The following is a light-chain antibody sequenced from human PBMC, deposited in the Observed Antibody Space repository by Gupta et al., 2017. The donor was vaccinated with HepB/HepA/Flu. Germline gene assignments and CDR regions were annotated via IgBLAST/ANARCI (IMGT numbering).Light chain of an antibody. V-gene: IGLV1-51*02. CDR1: SSHIGNNY. CDR3: YTWYSSRSAGV. J-gene: IGLJ2*01. CDR2: ENS. Sequence: QSVLTQPPSVSAAPAQTVTISCTGSSSHIGNNYVSWYRQIPETAPRLLIYENSKRPSGIPDRFSGSKSGTSATLDITGLQTGDEADDYCYTWYSSRSAGVFGGGTKLTVL.